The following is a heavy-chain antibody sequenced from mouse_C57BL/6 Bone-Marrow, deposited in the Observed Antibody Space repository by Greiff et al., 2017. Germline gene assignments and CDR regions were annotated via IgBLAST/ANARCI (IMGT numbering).Heavy chain of an antibody. J-gene: IGHJ3*01. CDR3: TRVLRGFAY. CDR2: IDPETGGT. D-gene: IGHD1-1*01. Sequence: SGAELVRPGASVTLSCKASGYTFTDYEMHWVKQTPVHGLEWIGAIDPETGGTAYNQKFKGKAILTADKSSSTAYMELRSLTSEDFAVYYCTRVLRGFAYWGQGTLVTVSA. CDR1: GYTFTDYE. V-gene: IGHV1-15*01.